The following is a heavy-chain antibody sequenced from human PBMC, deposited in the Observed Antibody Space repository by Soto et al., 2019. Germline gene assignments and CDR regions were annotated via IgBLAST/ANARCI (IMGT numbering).Heavy chain of an antibody. Sequence: SETLSLTCPVSGGSISSSSYYWGWIRQPPGKGLEWIGSIYYSGSTYYNPSLKSRVTISVDTSKNQFSLKLSSVTAADTAVYYCARRGYYDFWSGYYTLSYFDYWGQGTLVTVSS. CDR2: IYYSGST. CDR3: ARRGYYDFWSGYYTLSYFDY. J-gene: IGHJ4*02. CDR1: GGSISSSSYY. V-gene: IGHV4-39*01. D-gene: IGHD3-3*01.